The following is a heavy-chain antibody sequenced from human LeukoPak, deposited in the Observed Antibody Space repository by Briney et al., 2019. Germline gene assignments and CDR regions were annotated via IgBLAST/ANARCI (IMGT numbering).Heavy chain of an antibody. CDR2: INPGGSSI. V-gene: IGHV3-74*01. D-gene: IGHD4-17*01. Sequence: GGSLRLSCAASGFTFSSYWMHWVRQVPGKGLVWVARINPGGSSITYADSVKGRFTISRDNAKNTLYLQMDSLRAEDTAVYYCARDRGWTYGDSTAPDYWGQGTLVTVSS. CDR1: GFTFSSYW. CDR3: ARDRGWTYGDSTAPDY. J-gene: IGHJ4*02.